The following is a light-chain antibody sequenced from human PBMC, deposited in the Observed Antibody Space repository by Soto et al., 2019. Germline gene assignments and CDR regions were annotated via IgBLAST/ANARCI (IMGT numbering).Light chain of an antibody. Sequence: QSALTQPASVSGSPGQSITISCTGSSSDVGSYNLVSWYQQHPGKAPKLMIYEGSKRPSGVSNRFSGSKSGNTASLTISGLQAEDEADYYYCSYASSSTLVFGGGTQLTVL. J-gene: IGLJ2*01. CDR3: CSYASSSTLV. V-gene: IGLV2-23*01. CDR1: SSDVGSYNL. CDR2: EGS.